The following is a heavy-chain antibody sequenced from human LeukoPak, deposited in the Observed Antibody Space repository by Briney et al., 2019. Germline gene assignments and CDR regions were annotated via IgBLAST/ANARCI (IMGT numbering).Heavy chain of an antibody. D-gene: IGHD6-19*01. CDR1: GGSFSGYY. V-gene: IGHV4-30-4*08. CDR3: ARADSSGWLGSLDY. J-gene: IGHJ4*02. Sequence: SETLSLTCAVYGGSFSGYYWSWIRQPPGKGLEWIGYIYYSGSTYYNPSLKSRVTISVDTSKNQFSLKLSSVTAADTAVYYCARADSSGWLGSLDYWGQGTLVTVSS. CDR2: IYYSGST.